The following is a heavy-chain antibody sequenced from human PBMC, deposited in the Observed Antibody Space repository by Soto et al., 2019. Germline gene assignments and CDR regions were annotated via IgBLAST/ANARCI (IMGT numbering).Heavy chain of an antibody. V-gene: IGHV4-59*01. CDR2: IYYSGST. D-gene: IGHD2-2*01. CDR1: GVSISSYY. Sequence: SEALSLTCTVSGVSISSYYWSWIRQPPGQGLEWSGYIYYSGSTNYNPSRKSRVTLSVDTSKNQFSLKLSSVTAADTAVYYCARDLVVPADIGLCDPCGQGNLVTASS. CDR3: ARDLVVPADIGLCDP. J-gene: IGHJ5*02.